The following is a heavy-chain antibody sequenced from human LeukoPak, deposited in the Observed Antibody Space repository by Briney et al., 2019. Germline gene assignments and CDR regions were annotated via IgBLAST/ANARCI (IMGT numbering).Heavy chain of an antibody. Sequence: GGSLRLSCAASGFSLSTYSMNWVRQAPGKGLEWVGRIEGKTDGGTTYYAAPVKGRFTISRDDSKNTLYLQMNSLKTEDTAVYYCSTDVVTITGDALDIWGQGTLVTVSS. CDR2: IEGKTDGGTT. CDR1: GFSLSTYS. J-gene: IGHJ3*02. V-gene: IGHV3-15*04. CDR3: STDVVTITGDALDI. D-gene: IGHD2-21*02.